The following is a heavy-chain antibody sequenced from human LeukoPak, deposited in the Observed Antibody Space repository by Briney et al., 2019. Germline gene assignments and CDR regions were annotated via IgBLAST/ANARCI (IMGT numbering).Heavy chain of an antibody. J-gene: IGHJ4*02. V-gene: IGHV3-23*01. CDR3: AKSHCGSFSCSRAEF. D-gene: IGHD2-2*01. Sequence: GGSLRLSCAASGFTFSSYGMSWVRQAPGKGLDWVSAMSGGGGSTFYADSVKGRFTISRDNSKNTLYLQMNSLRDEDTAVYYCAKSHCGSFSCSRAEFWGQGTLVSVSS. CDR1: GFTFSSYG. CDR2: MSGGGGST.